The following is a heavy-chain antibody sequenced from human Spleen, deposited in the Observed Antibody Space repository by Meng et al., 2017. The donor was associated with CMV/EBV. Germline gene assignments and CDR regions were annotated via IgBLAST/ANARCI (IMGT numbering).Heavy chain of an antibody. CDR3: ARDLTYFDFWSGFQPGDYFDY. D-gene: IGHD3-3*01. CDR1: AA. V-gene: IGHV6-1*01. J-gene: IGHJ4*02. CDR2: TYYRSKWYN. Sequence: AAWNWLRQSPSRGLEWLGRTYYRSKWYNEYAASVNSRITISVDTSKNQFSLHLASVTPEDTAVYFCARDLTYFDFWSGFQPGDYFDYWGQGTLVTVSS.